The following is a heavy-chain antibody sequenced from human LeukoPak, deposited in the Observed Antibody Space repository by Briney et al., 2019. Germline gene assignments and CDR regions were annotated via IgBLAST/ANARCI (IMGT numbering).Heavy chain of an antibody. CDR3: ARAGSGITIFGVTNWFDP. J-gene: IGHJ5*02. Sequence: ASVKVSCKASGYTFTSYGISWVRQAPGQGLEWMGWINPYNGNTNYIQKLQGRVTMTTDSSTSTAYMELRSLRSDDTAVYYCARAGSGITIFGVTNWFDPWGQGTLVTVSS. CDR2: INPYNGNT. CDR1: GYTFTSYG. D-gene: IGHD3-3*01. V-gene: IGHV1-18*01.